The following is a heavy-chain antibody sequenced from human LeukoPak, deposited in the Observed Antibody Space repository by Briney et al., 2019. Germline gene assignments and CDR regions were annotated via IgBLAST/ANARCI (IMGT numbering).Heavy chain of an antibody. CDR3: ARSLGDFWSGSPNFDY. V-gene: IGHV4-30-4*08. J-gene: IGHJ4*02. Sequence: SQTLSLTSTVSGGSISSGDYYWSWIRQPPGKGLEWIGYIYYSGSTYYNLSLKSRVTISVDTSKNQFSLKLSSVTATDTAVYYCARSLGDFWSGSPNFDYWGQGTLVTVSS. D-gene: IGHD3-3*01. CDR2: IYYSGST. CDR1: GGSISSGDYY.